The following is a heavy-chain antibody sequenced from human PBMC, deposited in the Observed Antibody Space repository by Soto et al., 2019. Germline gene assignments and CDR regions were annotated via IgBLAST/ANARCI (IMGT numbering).Heavy chain of an antibody. CDR2: ISAYNGNT. CDR1: GNTFTSYD. D-gene: IGHD3-22*01. J-gene: IGHJ4*02. CDR3: ARIYDSSGKSHFDY. V-gene: IGHV1-18*01. Sequence: ASVKVSCKASGNTFTSYDITWVRQAPGQGLEWMGWISAYNGNTNYAQKLQGRVTMTTDTSTSTAYMEVRSLRSDDTAVYYCARIYDSSGKSHFDYWGQGTLVTVSS.